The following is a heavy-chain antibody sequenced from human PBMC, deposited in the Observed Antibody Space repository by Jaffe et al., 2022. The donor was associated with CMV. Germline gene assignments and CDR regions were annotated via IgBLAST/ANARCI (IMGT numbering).Heavy chain of an antibody. CDR2: IYFSGST. D-gene: IGHD1-26*01. CDR3: ARQGRGDLRDY. J-gene: IGHJ4*02. CDR1: GGSISSSSYS. V-gene: IGHV4-39*01. Sequence: QLQLQESGPGLVKPSETLSLTCTVSGGSISSSSYSWGWIRQPPGKGLEWIGSIYFSGSTYYNPSLKSRVTISVDTSKNQFSLKLSSVTAADTAVYYCARQGRGDLRDYWGQGTLVTVSS.